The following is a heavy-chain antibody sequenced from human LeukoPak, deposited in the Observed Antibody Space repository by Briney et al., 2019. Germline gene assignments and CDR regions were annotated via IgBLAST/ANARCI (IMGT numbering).Heavy chain of an antibody. D-gene: IGHD1-26*01. CDR1: GCSISSGYY. Sequence: SETLSLTCTVSGCSISSGYYWGWIRQPPGKGLEWIGSIYHSGSTYYNPSLKSRVTISVDTSKNQFSLKLSSVTAADTAVYYCARDMVGANFDYWGQGTLVTVSS. CDR3: ARDMVGANFDY. V-gene: IGHV4-38-2*02. J-gene: IGHJ4*02. CDR2: IYHSGST.